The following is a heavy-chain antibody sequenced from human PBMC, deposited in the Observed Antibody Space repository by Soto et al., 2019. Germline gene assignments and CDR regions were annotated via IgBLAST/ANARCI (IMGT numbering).Heavy chain of an antibody. V-gene: IGHV1-8*01. CDR2: MNPDSGNT. Sequence: QVQLVQSGAEVKKPGASVKVSCKASGYTFTNYDIHWVRQATGKGLERMGRMNPDSGNTGQSKQFQGRVTMIRDTSISTAYMEMSSLRSEDTAVYYCARGRFRRTWFDPWGQGTLVTVSS. D-gene: IGHD3-16*01. J-gene: IGHJ5*02. CDR1: GYTFTNYD. CDR3: ARGRFRRTWFDP.